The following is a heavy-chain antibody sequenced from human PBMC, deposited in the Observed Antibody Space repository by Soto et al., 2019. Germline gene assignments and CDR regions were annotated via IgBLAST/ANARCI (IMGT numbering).Heavy chain of an antibody. V-gene: IGHV3-30-3*01. CDR1: GFTFSSYA. D-gene: IGHD2-15*01. CDR3: ARAGCDGGSCYTLVGLRYGMDV. CDR2: ISYDGNNK. Sequence: QVQLVESGGGVVQPGRSLRLSCAASGFTFSSYAMHWVRQAPGKGLEWVAVISYDGNNKYYADSVKGRFTISRDNSKHTLYLQMNSGRAEDTAVYSCARAGCDGGSCYTLVGLRYGMDVWGQGTTVTVSS. J-gene: IGHJ6*02.